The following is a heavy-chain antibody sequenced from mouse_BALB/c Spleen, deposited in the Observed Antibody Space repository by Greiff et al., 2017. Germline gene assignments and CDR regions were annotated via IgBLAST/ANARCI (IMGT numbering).Heavy chain of an antibody. V-gene: IGHV5-12-1*01. CDR3: ARHGTGWFAY. Sequence: EVKVEESGGGLVKPGGSLKLSCAASGFAFSSYDMSWVRQTPEKRLEWVAYISSGGGSTYYPDTVKGRFTISRDNAKNTLYLQMSSLKSEDTAMYYCARHGTGWFAYWGQGTLVTVSA. J-gene: IGHJ3*01. CDR1: GFAFSSYD. D-gene: IGHD4-1*01. CDR2: ISSGGGST.